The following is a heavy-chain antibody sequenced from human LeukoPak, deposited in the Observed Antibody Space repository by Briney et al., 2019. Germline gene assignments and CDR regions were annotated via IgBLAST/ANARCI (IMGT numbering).Heavy chain of an antibody. CDR3: ARDRGSSGRLGRFDN. CDR1: GFTLSTYW. J-gene: IGHJ4*02. D-gene: IGHD6-19*01. Sequence: RTGGSLRLSCAASGFTLSTYWMTWVRQAPGKGLEGVANIEQDGSEKYYVDSVKGRFTISRDNAKKLLYLQMNSLRVEDTAVYYCARDRGSSGRLGRFDNWGQGTLVTVSP. CDR2: IEQDGSEK. V-gene: IGHV3-7*01.